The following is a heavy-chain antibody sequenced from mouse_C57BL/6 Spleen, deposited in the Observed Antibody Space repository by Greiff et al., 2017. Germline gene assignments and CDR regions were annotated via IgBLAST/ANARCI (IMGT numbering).Heavy chain of an antibody. V-gene: IGHV1-80*01. J-gene: IGHJ1*03. Sequence: QVQLQQSGAELVKPGASVKISCKASGYAFSSYWMNWVKQRPGKGLEWIGQIYPGDGDTNSNGKFKGKGTLTEDKSSSTAYMQLSSLTSEDSAVYFCARNPNCYGCNSRYFDVWGTGTTVTVSS. D-gene: IGHD1-1*01. CDR2: IYPGDGDT. CDR3: ARNPNCYGCNSRYFDV. CDR1: GYAFSSYW.